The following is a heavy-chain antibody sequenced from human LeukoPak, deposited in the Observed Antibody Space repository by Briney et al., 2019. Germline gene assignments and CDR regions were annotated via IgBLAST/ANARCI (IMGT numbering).Heavy chain of an antibody. CDR2: IKSKTDGGTT. V-gene: IGHV3-15*01. CDR3: TTDRGFGDLLSEYFHH. D-gene: IGHD3-10*01. J-gene: IGHJ1*01. Sequence: GGSLRLSCAASGFTFSDHYMDWVRQAPGKGLEWVGRIKSKTDGGTTDYAAPVKGRFTISRDDSKNTLNLQMNRLKTEDTAVYYCTTDRGFGDLLSEYFHHWGQGTLVTVSS. CDR1: GFTFSDHY.